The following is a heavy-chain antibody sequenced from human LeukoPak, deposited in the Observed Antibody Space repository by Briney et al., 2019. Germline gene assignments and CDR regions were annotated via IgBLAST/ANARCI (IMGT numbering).Heavy chain of an antibody. CDR3: ARGVWFGVDY. V-gene: IGHV4-59*01. CDR2: IYYSGST. CDR1: GGSIGSYY. D-gene: IGHD3-10*01. Sequence: SETLSLTCTVSGGSIGSYYWSWIRQPPGKGLEWIGYIYYSGSTNYNPSLKSRVTISVDTSKNQFSLKLSSVTAADTAVYYCARGVWFGVDYWGQGTLVTVSS. J-gene: IGHJ4*02.